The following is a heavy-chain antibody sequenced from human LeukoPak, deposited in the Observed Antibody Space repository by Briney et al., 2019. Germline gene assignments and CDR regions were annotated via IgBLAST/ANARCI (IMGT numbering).Heavy chain of an antibody. D-gene: IGHD5-18*01. Sequence: SVKVSCKASGDTFSGYAISWVRQAPGQGLEWMGGIIPIFGTANYAQKFQGRVTITADKSTSTAYMELSSLRSEDTAVYYCARLYVDTAMVDFDYWGQGPLVTVSS. CDR2: IIPIFGTA. CDR3: ARLYVDTAMVDFDY. J-gene: IGHJ4*02. CDR1: GDTFSGYA. V-gene: IGHV1-69*06.